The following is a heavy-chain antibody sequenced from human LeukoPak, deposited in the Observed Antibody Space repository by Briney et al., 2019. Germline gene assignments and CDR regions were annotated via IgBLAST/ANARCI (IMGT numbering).Heavy chain of an antibody. D-gene: IGHD2-15*01. V-gene: IGHV1-2*02. CDR3: ARSPRGYCSGGSCYSYGY. CDR1: GYTFTGYY. J-gene: IGHJ4*02. CDR2: INPNSGGT. Sequence: ASVKVSCKASGYTFTGYYMHRVRQAPGQGLEWMGWINPNSGGTNYAQKFQGRVTMTRDTSISTAYMELSRLRSDDTAVYYCARSPRGYCSGGSCYSYGYWGQGTLDTVSS.